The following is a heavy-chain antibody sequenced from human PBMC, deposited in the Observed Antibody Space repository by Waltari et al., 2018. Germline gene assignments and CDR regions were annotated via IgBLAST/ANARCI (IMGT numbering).Heavy chain of an antibody. V-gene: IGHV3-23*01. Sequence: DVQLLESGGGLVHPGGSLRLSCSASGFTFSTYPMAWVRQAPGKGLEWVSTIPGSGRGTAYADSVKGRFTISRDNSRNTLDLQMNTLRAEDTAIYFCAKADFGDPYWYFNLWGRGTLVTVSS. CDR1: GFTFSTYP. CDR3: AKADFGDPYWYFNL. D-gene: IGHD4-17*01. J-gene: IGHJ2*01. CDR2: IPGSGRGT.